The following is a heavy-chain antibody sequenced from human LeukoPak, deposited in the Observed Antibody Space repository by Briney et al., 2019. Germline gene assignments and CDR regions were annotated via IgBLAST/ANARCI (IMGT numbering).Heavy chain of an antibody. D-gene: IGHD5-24*01. CDR2: IKSKTDGGTT. Sequence: PGGSLRLSCAASGFTFSNAWMSWVRQAPGKGLEWVGRIKSKTDGGTTDYAAPVKGRFTISRDDSKNTLYLQMNSLKTEDTAVYYCTTDGASEMSPFDLWGRGTLVPVSS. V-gene: IGHV3-15*01. J-gene: IGHJ2*01. CDR1: GFTFSNAW. CDR3: TTDGASEMSPFDL.